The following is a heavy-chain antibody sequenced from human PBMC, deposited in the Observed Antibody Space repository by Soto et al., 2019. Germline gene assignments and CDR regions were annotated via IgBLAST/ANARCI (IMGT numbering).Heavy chain of an antibody. CDR3: ARDYMAVVD. D-gene: IGHD2-15*01. CDR1: GSCISSXSYY. CDR2: IYQSGST. V-gene: IGHV4-31*03. J-gene: IGHJ4*02. Sequence: LXLXCTVSGSCISSXSYYWSWIRQHPGKGLEWIGYIYQSGSTYYNPSLKSRATISLYTSKNQFSMKLSSVTAADTAVYYCARDYMAVVDWGQGTLVTVSS.